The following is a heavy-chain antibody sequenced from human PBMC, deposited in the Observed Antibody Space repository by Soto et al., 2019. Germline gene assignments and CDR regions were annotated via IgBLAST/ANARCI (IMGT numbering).Heavy chain of an antibody. Sequence: SVKVSCKASGGTFSSYAISWVRQAPGQGLEWMGGIIPIFGTANYAQKFQGRVTITADESTSTAYMELSSLRSEDTAVYYCARETPDQPLLSYWGQGTLVTVSS. CDR2: IIPIFGTA. CDR3: ARETPDQPLLSY. V-gene: IGHV1-69*13. D-gene: IGHD2-21*02. CDR1: GGTFSSYA. J-gene: IGHJ4*02.